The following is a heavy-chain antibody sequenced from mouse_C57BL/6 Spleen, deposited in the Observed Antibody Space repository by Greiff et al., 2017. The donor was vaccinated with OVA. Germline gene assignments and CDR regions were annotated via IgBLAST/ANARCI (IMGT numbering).Heavy chain of an antibody. CDR2: INPNNGGT. CDR1: GYTFNDYY. V-gene: IGHV1-26*01. D-gene: IGHD2-4*01. J-gene: IGHJ3*01. Sequence: EVQLQQSGPELVKPGASVKISCKASGYTFNDYYMNWVKQSHGKSLEWIGDINPNNGGTSYNQKFKGKATLTVAKSSSTAYMELRSLTSEDSAVYYCARSDYYDYAGFSYWGQGTLVTVSA. CDR3: ARSDYYDYAGFSY.